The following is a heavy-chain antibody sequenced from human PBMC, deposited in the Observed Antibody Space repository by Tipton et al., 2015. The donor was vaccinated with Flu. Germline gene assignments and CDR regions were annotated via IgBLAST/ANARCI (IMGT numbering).Heavy chain of an antibody. V-gene: IGHV4-38-2*01. CDR2: MYRSGNT. Sequence: LRLSCSVSGDSIGSDYYWGWIRQSPGKGLEWIANMYRSGNTYSNPSLQSRVSTSIDKSKNQFSLKLTSVTAADTAIYYCARRDYSNYVSDPKNWFDRWGQGTLVTVSS. CDR3: ARRDYSNYVSDPKNWFDR. J-gene: IGHJ5*02. CDR1: GDSIGSDYY. D-gene: IGHD4-11*01.